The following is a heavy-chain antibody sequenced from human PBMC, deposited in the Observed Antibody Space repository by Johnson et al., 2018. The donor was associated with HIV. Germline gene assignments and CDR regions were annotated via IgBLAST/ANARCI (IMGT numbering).Heavy chain of an antibody. CDR3: AKVSGYDESVSAGWAFDI. V-gene: IGHV3-30*02. Sequence: VQLVESGGGVVQPGGSLRLSCAASGFTFSSYGMPWVRQAPGKGLVWVAFIRYDVSNKYYADSVTGRFTISRDNSKNTLYLQMTRLRAEDTAVYYCAKVSGYDESVSAGWAFDIWGQGTMVTVSS. D-gene: IGHD3-3*01. J-gene: IGHJ3*02. CDR2: IRYDVSNK. CDR1: GFTFSSYG.